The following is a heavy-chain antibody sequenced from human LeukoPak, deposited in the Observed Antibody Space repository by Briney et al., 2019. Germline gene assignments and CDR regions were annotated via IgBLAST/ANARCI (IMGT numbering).Heavy chain of an antibody. CDR2: IYHSGST. V-gene: IGHV4-38-2*02. D-gene: IGHD3-3*01. CDR1: GYSISSGYY. Sequence: PSETLSLTCTVSGYSISSGYYWGWIRQPPGKGLEWIGSIYHSGSTYYNPFLKSPVTISVDRSKTQFSLKLSSVTAADTAVYYCARDSRAPPAYYDFWSGYSQGAYYFDYWGQGTLVTVSS. J-gene: IGHJ4*02. CDR3: ARDSRAPPAYYDFWSGYSQGAYYFDY.